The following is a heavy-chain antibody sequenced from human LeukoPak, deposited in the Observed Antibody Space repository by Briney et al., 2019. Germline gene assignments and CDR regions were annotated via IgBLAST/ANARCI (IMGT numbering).Heavy chain of an antibody. Sequence: GESLKISCKGSGYSFTTYWIGWVRQMPGKGLEWMGIIYPGDSDTRYSPSFQGQVTISADKSISTAYLQWSSLKASDTAMYYCARGGYSGYDPSPHFDYWGQGTLVTVSS. CDR1: GYSFTTYW. V-gene: IGHV5-51*01. CDR3: ARGGYSGYDPSPHFDY. D-gene: IGHD5-12*01. CDR2: IYPGDSDT. J-gene: IGHJ4*02.